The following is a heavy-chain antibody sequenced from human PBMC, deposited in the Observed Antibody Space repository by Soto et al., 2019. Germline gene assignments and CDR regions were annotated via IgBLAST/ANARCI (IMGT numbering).Heavy chain of an antibody. CDR3: AKDRDGAAAGPTKFYGMDV. CDR1: GFTFSSYA. Sequence: EVQLLEPGGGLVQPGGSLRLSCAASGFTFSSYAMSWVRQAPGKRLEWVSVISGSGDSTYYADSVRGRFTISRDNSKNTPYLQMNSLRAEYTAVYYCAKDRDGAAAGPTKFYGMDVWGQGTTVTVSS. J-gene: IGHJ6*02. D-gene: IGHD6-13*01. CDR2: ISGSGDST. V-gene: IGHV3-23*01.